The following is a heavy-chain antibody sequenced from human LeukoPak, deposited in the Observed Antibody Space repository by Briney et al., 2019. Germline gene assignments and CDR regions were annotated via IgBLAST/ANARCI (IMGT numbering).Heavy chain of an antibody. Sequence: GGSLRLSCAASGFTFSSYAMSWVRQAPGKGLEWVAVISYDGSNKYYADSVKGRFTISRDNSKNTLYLQMNSLRAEDTAVYYCARDHGSGWANWFDPWGQGTLVTVSS. V-gene: IGHV3-30-3*01. CDR3: ARDHGSGWANWFDP. D-gene: IGHD6-19*01. J-gene: IGHJ5*02. CDR1: GFTFSSYA. CDR2: ISYDGSNK.